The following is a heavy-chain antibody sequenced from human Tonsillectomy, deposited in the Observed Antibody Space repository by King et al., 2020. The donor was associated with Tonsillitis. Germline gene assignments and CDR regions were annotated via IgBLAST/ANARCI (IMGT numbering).Heavy chain of an antibody. Sequence: VQLVEYGGGLVQPGGSLRLSCAASGFTFSSYAMTWVRQSPGKGLEWVSGISGSGVGTYYADSVKGRFTISRDNSKSTLYLQMNSLRAEDTAVYYCAKCDGYYGSGSDDAFDIWGQGTMVTVSS. CDR3: AKCDGYYGSGSDDAFDI. D-gene: IGHD3-10*01. J-gene: IGHJ3*02. CDR1: GFTFSSYA. CDR2: ISGSGVGT. V-gene: IGHV3-23*04.